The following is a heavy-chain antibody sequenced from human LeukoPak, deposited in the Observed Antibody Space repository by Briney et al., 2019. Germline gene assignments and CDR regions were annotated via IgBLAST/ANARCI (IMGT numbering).Heavy chain of an antibody. J-gene: IGHJ4*02. V-gene: IGHV3-30*18. Sequence: GGSLRLSCAASGFTFSSYDMHWVRQAPGKGLEWVAVISYDGSNKYYADSVKGRFTISRDNSKNTLYLQMNSLRAEDTAVYYCAKIGSAGGYWGQGTPVTVSS. CDR3: AKIGSAGGY. D-gene: IGHD2-15*01. CDR2: ISYDGSNK. CDR1: GFTFSSYD.